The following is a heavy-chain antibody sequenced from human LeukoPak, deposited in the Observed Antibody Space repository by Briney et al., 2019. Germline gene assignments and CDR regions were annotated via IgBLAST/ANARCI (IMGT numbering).Heavy chain of an antibody. J-gene: IGHJ4*02. V-gene: IGHV3-11*01. CDR3: ASRGGPTYYYDSSGYYSDY. Sequence: GGSLILSCAASGFTFSDYYMSWIRQAPGKGLEWVSYISSSGSTIYYADSVKGRFTISRDNAKNSLYLQMNSLRAEDTAVYYCASRGGPTYYYDSSGYYSDYWGQGTLVTVSS. D-gene: IGHD3-22*01. CDR1: GFTFSDYY. CDR2: ISSSGSTI.